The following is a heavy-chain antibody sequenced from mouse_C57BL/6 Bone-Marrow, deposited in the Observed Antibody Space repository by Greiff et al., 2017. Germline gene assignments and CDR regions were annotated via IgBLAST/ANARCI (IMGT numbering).Heavy chain of an antibody. CDR1: GFTFSSYG. Sequence: EVKLMESGGDLVKPARSLKLSCAASGFTFSSYGMSWVRQTPDKRLEWVATISSGGSYAYNPDSVNGRFTISRDNAKITLYRQKSGLKAEDTAMYYCVRGYGYYFAYWGQGTLVTVSA. CDR2: ISSGGSYA. V-gene: IGHV5-6*01. J-gene: IGHJ3*01. CDR3: VRGYGYYFAY. D-gene: IGHD2-3*01.